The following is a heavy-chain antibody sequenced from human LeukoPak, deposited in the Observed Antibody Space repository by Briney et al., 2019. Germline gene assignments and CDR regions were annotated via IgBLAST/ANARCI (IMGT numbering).Heavy chain of an antibody. Sequence: SETLSLTCAVYGGSFSGYYWSWIRQPPGKGLEWIGSIYHSGSTYYNPSLKSRVTISIDMSNNQFSLKLSSVTAADTAVYYCARDQHWAMDYWGQGTLVTVSS. D-gene: IGHD7-27*01. CDR2: IYHSGST. J-gene: IGHJ4*02. V-gene: IGHV4-34*01. CDR3: ARDQHWAMDY. CDR1: GGSFSGYY.